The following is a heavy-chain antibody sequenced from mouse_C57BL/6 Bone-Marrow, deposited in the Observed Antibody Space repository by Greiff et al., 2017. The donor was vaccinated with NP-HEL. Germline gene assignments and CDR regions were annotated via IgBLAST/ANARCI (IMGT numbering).Heavy chain of an antibody. J-gene: IGHJ1*03. V-gene: IGHV3-6*01. CDR2: ISYDGSN. CDR1: GYSITSGYY. CDR3: ARDYYGFV. Sequence: ESGPGLVKPSQSLSLTCSVTGYSITSGYYWNWIRQFPGNKLEWMGYISYDGSNNYNPSLKNRISITRDTSKNQFFLKLNSVTTEDTATYYCARDYYGFVWGTGTTVTVSS. D-gene: IGHD1-1*01.